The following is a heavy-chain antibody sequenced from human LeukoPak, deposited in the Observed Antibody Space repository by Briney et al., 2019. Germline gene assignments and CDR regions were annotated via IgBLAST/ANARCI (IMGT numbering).Heavy chain of an antibody. Sequence: GGSRRLSCGASGFTFSSYEMNWVRQAPGKGLEWVSYISSSGSTIYYADSVKGRFTISRDNAKTSLYLQMNSLRAEDTAVYYCARNSGYDSDANFDYWGQGTLVTVSS. CDR3: ARNSGYDSDANFDY. J-gene: IGHJ4*02. CDR2: ISSSGSTI. D-gene: IGHD5-12*01. V-gene: IGHV3-48*03. CDR1: GFTFSSYE.